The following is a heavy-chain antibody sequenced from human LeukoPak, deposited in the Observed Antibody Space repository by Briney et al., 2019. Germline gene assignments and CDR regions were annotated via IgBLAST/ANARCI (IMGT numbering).Heavy chain of an antibody. CDR3: ANDDFDI. Sequence: ASVKVSCKASGYTFTSYGISWVRQAPGQGLEWVGIINPSGGSTSYAQKFQGRVTITADKSTSTAYMELSSLRSEDTAVYYCANDDFDIWGQGTMVTVSS. CDR1: GYTFTSYG. J-gene: IGHJ3*02. D-gene: IGHD1-1*01. CDR2: INPSGGST. V-gene: IGHV1-46*01.